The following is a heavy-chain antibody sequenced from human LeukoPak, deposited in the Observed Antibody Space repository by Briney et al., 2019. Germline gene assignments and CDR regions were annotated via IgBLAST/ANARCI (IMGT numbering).Heavy chain of an antibody. Sequence: ASVKVSCKASGYTFTSYGISWVRQAPGQGLEWMGWISAYNGNTNYAQNLQGRVTMTTDTYTSTAYLELGKLRSDRTPVSHFARGPPVGSYVPHYYMDVWGKGTTVSVSS. CDR1: GYTFTSYG. D-gene: IGHD2-15*01. CDR2: ISAYNGNT. V-gene: IGHV1-18*01. J-gene: IGHJ6*03. CDR3: ARGPPVGSYVPHYYMDV.